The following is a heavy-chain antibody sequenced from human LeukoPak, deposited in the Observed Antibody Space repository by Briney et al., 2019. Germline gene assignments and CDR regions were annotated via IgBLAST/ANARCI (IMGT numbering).Heavy chain of an antibody. Sequence: PGGSLRLSCAVSGFTFSSYAMHWVRQSLGKGLEWVAVMSYDGFNKYYADSVKGRFTISRDDSNNTLYLQMNSLRAEDTAVYYCAKTKGYSYGYYFDYWGQGTLVTVSS. J-gene: IGHJ4*02. V-gene: IGHV3-30*18. D-gene: IGHD5-18*01. CDR2: MSYDGFNK. CDR3: AKTKGYSYGYYFDY. CDR1: GFTFSSYA.